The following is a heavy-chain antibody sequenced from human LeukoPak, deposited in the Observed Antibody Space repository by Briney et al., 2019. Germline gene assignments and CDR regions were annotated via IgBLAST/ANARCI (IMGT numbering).Heavy chain of an antibody. V-gene: IGHV5-51*01. CDR3: ARWEWELLGFDS. J-gene: IGHJ4*02. CDR2: IYPGDSDT. CDR1: GYSFTFYW. Sequence: GESLKISCKGSGYSFTFYWIGWVRQMPGKGLEWMGVIYPGDSDTRYSPSFQGQVTISADKSISTAYLQWGSLMASDTAVYYCARWEWELLGFDSWGQGTLVTVSS. D-gene: IGHD1-26*01.